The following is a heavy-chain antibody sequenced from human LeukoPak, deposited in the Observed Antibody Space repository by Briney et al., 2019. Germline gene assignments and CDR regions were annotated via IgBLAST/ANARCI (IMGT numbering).Heavy chain of an antibody. D-gene: IGHD3-3*02. J-gene: IGHJ4*02. V-gene: IGHV1-2*02. CDR1: GCTFSDFY. Sequence: ASVKVSCKASGCTFSDFYIHWVRQAPGQGLEYVGWITPKSGDTYSPQRFQGRVTMTRDASISTAYMELSSLRSDDTAVYFCARVRLADERAWAYWGQGTLVTVSS. CDR2: ITPKSGDT. CDR3: ARVRLADERAWAY.